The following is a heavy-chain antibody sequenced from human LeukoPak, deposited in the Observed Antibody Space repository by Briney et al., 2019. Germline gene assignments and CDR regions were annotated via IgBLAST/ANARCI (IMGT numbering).Heavy chain of an antibody. CDR2: ISYSGST. J-gene: IGHJ5*02. D-gene: IGHD3-16*01. V-gene: IGHV4-39*02. Sequence: SETLSLTCTVSGDSIGTSGYYWGWIRQPPGKGLEWIGSISYSGSTYYNPSLKSRVTISVDTSKTHFSLKLISLTAAGTAVYYCARIIIYDNVSPWGQGTLVTVSS. CDR3: ARIIIYDNVSP. CDR1: GDSIGTSGYY.